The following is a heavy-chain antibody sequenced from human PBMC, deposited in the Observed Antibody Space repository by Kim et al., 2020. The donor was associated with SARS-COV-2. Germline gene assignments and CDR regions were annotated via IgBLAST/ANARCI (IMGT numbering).Heavy chain of an antibody. Sequence: SETLSLTCTVSGGSLSSEDYYWGWIRQPPGKGLEWIGYIYSSGSTYYNPSLRSRLIISLETSKSQFSLKLTSVTAADTAVYYCARAPQGRSRWQQVGGFDLWGQRSLDTVST. J-gene: IGHJ4*02. CDR2: IYSSGST. V-gene: IGHV4-30-4*01. CDR1: GGSLSSEDYY. D-gene: IGHD6-13*01. CDR3: ARAPQGRSRWQQVGGFDL.